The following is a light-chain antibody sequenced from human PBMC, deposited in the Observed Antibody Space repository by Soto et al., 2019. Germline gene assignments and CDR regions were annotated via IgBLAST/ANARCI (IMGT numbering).Light chain of an antibody. CDR1: QSVSGNY. V-gene: IGKV3-20*01. CDR3: QQYGSSPGT. Sequence: DIVLTQSPGTLSLSPGERATLSCRASQSVSGNYFAWYQQKPGQAPRLLIYAVSGRATGIPDRFSGSGSGTDFTLTISRLEHEDFAVYYCQQYGSSPGTFGQGTKLEIK. J-gene: IGKJ2*01. CDR2: AVS.